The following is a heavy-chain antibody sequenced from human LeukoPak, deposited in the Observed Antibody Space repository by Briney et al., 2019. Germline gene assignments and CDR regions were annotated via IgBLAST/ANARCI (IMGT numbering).Heavy chain of an antibody. Sequence: SGTLSLTCAVSGGYISSSNWWSWVRQPPGKGLEWIGEIYHSGSTNYNPSLKSRVTISVDKSKNQFSLKLSSVTAADTAVYYCASSLRYSSGWYYYGMDVWGQGTTVTVSS. CDR3: ASSLRYSSGWYYYGMDV. J-gene: IGHJ6*02. V-gene: IGHV4-4*02. CDR2: IYHSGST. D-gene: IGHD6-19*01. CDR1: GGYISSSNW.